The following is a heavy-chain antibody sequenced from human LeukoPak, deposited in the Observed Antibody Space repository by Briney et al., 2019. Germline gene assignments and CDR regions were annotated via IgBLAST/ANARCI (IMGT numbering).Heavy chain of an antibody. J-gene: IGHJ4*02. CDR3: TTRSPARYCSDGACYSSADY. CDR1: GFTFSSYA. D-gene: IGHD2-15*01. V-gene: IGHV3-15*01. Sequence: KPGGSLRLSCAASGFTFSSYAMSWVRQAPGKGLEWVGHIRSKADGGTPDYIAPVKGRFTISRDDSKDTLYLQMNSLNTEDTAMYYCTTRSPARYCSDGACYSSADYWGQGTLVTVSS. CDR2: IRSKADGGTP.